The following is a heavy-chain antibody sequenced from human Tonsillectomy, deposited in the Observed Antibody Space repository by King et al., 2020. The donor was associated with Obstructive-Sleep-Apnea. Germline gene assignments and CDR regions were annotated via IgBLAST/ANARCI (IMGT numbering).Heavy chain of an antibody. CDR2: IYYSGST. Sequence: LQLQESGPGLVKPSETLSLTCPVSGGSVSSSTHYCAWTRQPPGNVHYWIGRIYYSGSTYYNPSLKSRVTISVDTSKNQFSLRLTSLTAADTAVYYCVRGVGATTPAYFQHRGQGTLVTVSS. CDR3: VRGVGATTPAYFQH. V-gene: IGHV4-39*07. J-gene: IGHJ1*01. CDR1: GGSVSSSTHY. D-gene: IGHD1-26*01.